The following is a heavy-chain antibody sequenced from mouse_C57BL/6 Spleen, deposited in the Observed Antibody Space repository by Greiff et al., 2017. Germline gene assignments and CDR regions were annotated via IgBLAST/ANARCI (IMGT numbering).Heavy chain of an antibody. V-gene: IGHV1-76*01. D-gene: IGHD2-3*01. CDR2: IYPGSGNT. CDR1: GYTFTDYY. CDR3: AIDGYYAMDY. J-gene: IGHJ4*01. Sequence: VQLQQSGAELVRPGASVKLSCKASGYTFTDYYINWVKQRPGQGLEWIARIYPGSGNTYYNEKFKGKATLTAEKSSSTAYMQLSSLTSEDSAVYFCAIDGYYAMDYWGQGTSVTVSS.